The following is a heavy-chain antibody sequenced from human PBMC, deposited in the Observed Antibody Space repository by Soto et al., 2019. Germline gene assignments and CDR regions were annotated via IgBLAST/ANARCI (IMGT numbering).Heavy chain of an antibody. CDR3: ARDQDIVVAPGAYGMDV. J-gene: IGHJ6*02. V-gene: IGHV3-7*01. CDR2: IKEDGAEK. D-gene: IGHD2-2*01. Sequence: AGGSLRLSCAASGFTFSSYWMSWVRQAPGKGLEWVASIKEDGAEKYYVDSVEGRFTISRDNAENSLYLHMNSLRAEDTAVYHCARDQDIVVAPGAYGMDVWGQGTTVTV. CDR1: GFTFSSYW.